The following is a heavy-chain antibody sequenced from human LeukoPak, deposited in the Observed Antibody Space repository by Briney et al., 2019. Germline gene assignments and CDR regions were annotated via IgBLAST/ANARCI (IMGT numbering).Heavy chain of an antibody. CDR2: IIPIFGTA. D-gene: IGHD3-22*01. V-gene: IGHV1-69*13. CDR1: GGTFSSYA. CDR3: ARAHEYYDSSGYYDPLYGY. J-gene: IGHJ4*02. Sequence: ASVKVSCKASGGTFSSYAISWVRQAHGQGLEWMGEIIPIFGTANYAQKFQGRVTITADESTSTAYMELSSLRSEDTAVYYCARAHEYYDSSGYYDPLYGYWGQGTLVTVSS.